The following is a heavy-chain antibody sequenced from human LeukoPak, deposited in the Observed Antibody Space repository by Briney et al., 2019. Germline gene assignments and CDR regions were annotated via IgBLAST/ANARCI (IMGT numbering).Heavy chain of an antibody. CDR1: GFTFSSCA. Sequence: GSLRLSCAASGFTFSSCAMSWVRQAPGKGLEWVSAVTGSGGGTYYADSVKGRFTISRDNSKNTLYLQMNSLRAEDTAVYYCARDYSGWYFDYWGQGTLVTVSS. CDR2: VTGSGGGT. D-gene: IGHD6-19*01. J-gene: IGHJ4*02. V-gene: IGHV3-23*01. CDR3: ARDYSGWYFDY.